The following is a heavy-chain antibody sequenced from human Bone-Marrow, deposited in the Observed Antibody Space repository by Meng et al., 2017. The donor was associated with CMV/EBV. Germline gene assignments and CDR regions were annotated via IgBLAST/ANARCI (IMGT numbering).Heavy chain of an antibody. CDR2: IKQDGSEK. CDR3: ARESAWYSYGYGDYYYGMDV. D-gene: IGHD5-18*01. CDR1: GFTFSSYW. Sequence: GESLKISCAASGFTFSSYWMSWVRQAPGKGLEWVANIKQDGSEKYYVDSVKGRFTISRDNAKNSLYLQMNSLRAEDTAVYYRARESAWYSYGYGDYYYGMDVWGQGTTVTVSS. V-gene: IGHV3-7*01. J-gene: IGHJ6*02.